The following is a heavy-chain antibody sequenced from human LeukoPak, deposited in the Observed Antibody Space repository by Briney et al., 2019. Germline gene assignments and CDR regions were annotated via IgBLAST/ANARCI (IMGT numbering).Heavy chain of an antibody. CDR3: AKASSNYFYYFEY. CDR2: ISYDATNN. V-gene: IGHV3-30*18. CDR1: GFTFSSSD. J-gene: IGHJ4*02. Sequence: GGSLRLACAASGFTFSSSDMHWVRQAPGKGLEWVAVISYDATNNYYADSVKGRFDLSRDNSKNTLYLQTTTQRDEDTAVYYCAKASSNYFYYFEYWGQGTLVTVSS. D-gene: IGHD2/OR15-2a*01.